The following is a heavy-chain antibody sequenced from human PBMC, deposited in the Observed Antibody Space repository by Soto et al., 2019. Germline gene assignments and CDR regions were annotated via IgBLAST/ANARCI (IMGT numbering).Heavy chain of an antibody. D-gene: IGHD3-10*01. Sequence: GVSLRLSFAASGITFSNYSMSWVRQAPGKGLEWVSVISGSGGSTYYADSVKGRFTISRDNAKNTLDLQMHGLRAEDMAVYYCARSVRSGSFPYYYYAMDVWGQGTTVTVSS. CDR1: GITFSNYS. CDR2: ISGSGGST. V-gene: IGHV3-23*01. CDR3: ARSVRSGSFPYYYYAMDV. J-gene: IGHJ6*02.